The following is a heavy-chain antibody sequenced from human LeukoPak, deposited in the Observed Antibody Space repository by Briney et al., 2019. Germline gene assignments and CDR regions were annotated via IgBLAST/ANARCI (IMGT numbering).Heavy chain of an antibody. CDR1: GFTFSSFD. D-gene: IGHD3-22*01. CDR2: IRYDGANK. J-gene: IGHJ4*02. V-gene: IGHV3-30*02. CDR3: AKVVYDDTGYYYYFDY. Sequence: PGGSLRLSCAASGFTFSSFDIHWVRQAPGKGLEWVAFIRYDGANKYYADSVKGRFTVSRDNSKDTLYLQMNSLRAEDTAVYYCAKVVYDDTGYYYYFDYWGQGTLVTVSS.